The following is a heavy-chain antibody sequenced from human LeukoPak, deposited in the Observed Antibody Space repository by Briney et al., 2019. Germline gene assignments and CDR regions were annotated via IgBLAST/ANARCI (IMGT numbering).Heavy chain of an antibody. CDR2: ISWNSGSI. J-gene: IGHJ6*03. CDR1: GFTFDDYA. CDR3: AKAVTTDYYYYMDV. V-gene: IGHV3-9*01. Sequence: GGSLRLSCAASGFTFDDYAMHWVRQAPGKGLEWVSGISWNSGSIGYADSVKGRFTISRDNAKNSLYLQMNSLRAEDTALYYCAKAVTTDYYYYMDVWGQGTTVTVSS. D-gene: IGHD4-11*01.